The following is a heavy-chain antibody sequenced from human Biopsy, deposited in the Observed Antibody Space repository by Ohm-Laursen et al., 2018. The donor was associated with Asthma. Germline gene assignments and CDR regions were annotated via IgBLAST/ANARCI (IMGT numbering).Heavy chain of an antibody. D-gene: IGHD3-9*01. CDR3: ARTYYDFLTGQVNDVFAI. CDR1: GYTFTSYG. CDR2: ISAYNGNT. Sequence: ASVKVSCKASGYTFTSYGISWVRQAPGQGLEWMGWISAYNGNTKYSQKFQGRVTITRDTSASTAYMDLSSLRSEDTAVYYCARTYYDFLTGQVNDVFAIWGQGTMVTVSS. V-gene: IGHV1-18*04. J-gene: IGHJ3*02.